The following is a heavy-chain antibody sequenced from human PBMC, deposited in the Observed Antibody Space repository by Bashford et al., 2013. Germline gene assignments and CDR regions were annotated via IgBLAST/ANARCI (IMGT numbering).Heavy chain of an antibody. CDR2: IYYSGST. D-gene: IGHD2-15*01. CDR1: WRPSAIVVPT. CDR3: ARLGLLSNVYSLDY. J-gene: IGHJ4*02. V-gene: IGHV4-39*01. Sequence: SSVDPVPHLHCLWWRPSAIVVPTGAGSASPHGKGLEWIGTIYYSGSTYYNPSLKSRVTISVDTSKNQFSLKLRSVTAADTAVYYCARLGLLSNVYSLDYWGQGALVTVSS.